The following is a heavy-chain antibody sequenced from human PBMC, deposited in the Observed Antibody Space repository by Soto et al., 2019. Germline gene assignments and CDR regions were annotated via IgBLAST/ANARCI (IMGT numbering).Heavy chain of an antibody. J-gene: IGHJ5*02. CDR1: GFTFSSYW. Sequence: GGSLRLSCAASGFTFSSYWMHWVRQAPGKGLEWVSRINGSGSSTNYADSVKGRFTISRDNSKNTLYLQMNSLRAEDTAVYYCAKWSIAAAGPNWFDPWGQGTLVTVSS. CDR2: INGSGSST. CDR3: AKWSIAAAGPNWFDP. V-gene: IGHV3-74*01. D-gene: IGHD6-13*01.